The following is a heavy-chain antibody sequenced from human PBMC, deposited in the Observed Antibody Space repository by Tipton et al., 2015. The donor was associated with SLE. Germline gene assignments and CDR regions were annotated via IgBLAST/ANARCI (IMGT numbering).Heavy chain of an antibody. Sequence: TLSLTCTVSGGSISSYYWSWIRQPPGKGLEWIGYIYYSGSTNYNPSLKSRVTISVDTSKNQFSLKLSSVTAADTAVYYCARGGGIRLLEWDYNCMDVWGKGTTVTVSS. V-gene: IGHV4-59*01. D-gene: IGHD3-3*01. CDR3: ARGGGIRLLEWDYNCMDV. CDR2: IYYSGST. CDR1: GGSISSYY. J-gene: IGHJ6*03.